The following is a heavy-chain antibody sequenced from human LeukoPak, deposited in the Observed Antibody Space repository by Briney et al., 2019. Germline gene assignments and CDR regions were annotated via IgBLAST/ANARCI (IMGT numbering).Heavy chain of an antibody. CDR1: GFTFSGYG. J-gene: IGHJ4*02. CDR2: ISFDGTNE. V-gene: IGHV3-30*03. CDR3: ASDVHYSFDY. D-gene: IGHD6-6*01. Sequence: GGSLRLSCAASGFTFSGYGIHWVRQAPGKGLEWVALISFDGTNEYYADFVKGRFTISRDNSKNTLYLQLNRQIAEATALYLCASDVHYSFDYWGQGTLVTVSS.